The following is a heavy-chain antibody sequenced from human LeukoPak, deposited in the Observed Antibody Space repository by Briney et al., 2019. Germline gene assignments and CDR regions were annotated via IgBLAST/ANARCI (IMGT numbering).Heavy chain of an antibody. J-gene: IGHJ4*02. Sequence: PGGSLRLSCAASGFDFSSYGMTWVRQAPGKGLEWVSDISGTGGSTYYADFVKGRFTISRDNFKNTLYLQMNSLRAEDTAVYYCAKDQRFALSNYDYWGQGTLVTVSS. D-gene: IGHD2/OR15-2a*01. CDR2: ISGTGGST. V-gene: IGHV3-23*01. CDR3: AKDQRFALSNYDY. CDR1: GFDFSSYG.